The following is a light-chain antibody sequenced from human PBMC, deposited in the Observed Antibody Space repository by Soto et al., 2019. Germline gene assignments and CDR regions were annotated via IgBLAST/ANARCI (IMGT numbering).Light chain of an antibody. V-gene: IGKV1-39*01. CDR1: HRISSY. Sequence: DIQMTQSPSSLSASVGDRVTITCRTSHRISSYLNWYQQRPGRAPTLLIYAATALQSGVPSRFSGSESGTDFTLTISSLQPPDSATYYCQQSHSTPRTFGQGTKVDIK. CDR2: AAT. CDR3: QQSHSTPRT. J-gene: IGKJ2*01.